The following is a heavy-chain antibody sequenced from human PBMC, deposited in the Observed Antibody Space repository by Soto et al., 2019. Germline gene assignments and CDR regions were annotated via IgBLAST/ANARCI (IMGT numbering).Heavy chain of an antibody. V-gene: IGHV1-24*01. D-gene: IGHD2-2*02. CDR2: FDPEDGET. Sequence: ASVKVSCKVSGDILTEMSIHWVRQAPGKGLEWLGGFDPEDGETSYAQKFQGRVTMTEDTSTDTAYMELTSLRFDDTAVYYCAHVKAIIDPIIYFDSWGQGALVTVSS. J-gene: IGHJ4*02. CDR1: GDILTEMS. CDR3: AHVKAIIDPIIYFDS.